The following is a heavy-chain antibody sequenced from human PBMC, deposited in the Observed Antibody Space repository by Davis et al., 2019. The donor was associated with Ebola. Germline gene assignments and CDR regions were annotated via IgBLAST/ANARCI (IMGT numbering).Heavy chain of an antibody. J-gene: IGHJ4*02. V-gene: IGHV3-7*03. CDR1: GFSSSTHW. CDR3: AKHGTPTAI. D-gene: IGHD2-2*01. CDR2: IKPDGSFR. Sequence: PGRSLTPSCAASGFSSSTHWMSWVRQVPRNWLEWVANIKPDGSFRVYLRAVRGRLTISRDNAKNSLDLQMNTLRAEDTAVYFCAKHGTPTAIGGQGTLVTVSS.